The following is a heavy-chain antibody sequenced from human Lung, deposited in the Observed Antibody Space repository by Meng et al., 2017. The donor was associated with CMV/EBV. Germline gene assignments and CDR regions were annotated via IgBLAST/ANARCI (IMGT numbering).Heavy chain of an antibody. V-gene: IGHV3-30*09. D-gene: IGHD2-15*01. CDR1: GFTFSSYA. J-gene: IGHJ4*02. CDR3: AHGGGDC. Sequence: QVQWVGAGGGVAQPGRSLGRSCAASGFTFSSYAMHWVRQAPGKGLEWVAVISYDGSNKYYADSVKGRFAISRDNSKNTLYLQMNSLRAEDTAVYYCAHGGGDCWGQGTLVTVSS. CDR2: ISYDGSNK.